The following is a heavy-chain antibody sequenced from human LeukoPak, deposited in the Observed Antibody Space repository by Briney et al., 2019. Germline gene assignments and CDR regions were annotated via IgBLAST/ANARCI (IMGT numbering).Heavy chain of an antibody. CDR1: AFSFSNYA. CDR2: ITGSGGGT. D-gene: IGHD1-26*01. J-gene: IGHJ4*02. CDR3: ARDRLDWDVGASTMFDY. V-gene: IGHV3-23*01. Sequence: GGSLRLSCAASAFSFSNYAMSWVRQAPGKGLQWVSGITGSGGGTYYADSVKGRFTISRDNSKNMLFLQMNSLRGEDTAVYYCARDRLDWDVGASTMFDYWGQGTLVTVSS.